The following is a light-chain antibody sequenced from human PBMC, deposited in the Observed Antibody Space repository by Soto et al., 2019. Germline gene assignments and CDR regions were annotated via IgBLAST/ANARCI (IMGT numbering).Light chain of an antibody. V-gene: IGKV4-1*01. CDR2: WAS. CDR1: QSVLYSSNNKNY. Sequence: DIVMTQSPDSLAVSLGERATINCKSSQSVLYSSNNKNYLAWYQQKPGQPPKLLIYWASTRESWVPDRFSGSGSGTDFTLTINSLQAEDVAVYYCQQYYSTPLTFGPGTKVDIK. CDR3: QQYYSTPLT. J-gene: IGKJ3*01.